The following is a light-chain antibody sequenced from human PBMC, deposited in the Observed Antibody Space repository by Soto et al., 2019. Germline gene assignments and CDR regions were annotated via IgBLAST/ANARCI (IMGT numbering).Light chain of an antibody. CDR1: QGISSY. V-gene: IGKV1-9*01. CDR3: QQLNRYPYT. J-gene: IGKJ2*01. CDR2: AAS. Sequence: DIQLTQSPSFLSASAGDRVTITCRASQGISSYLAWYQQKPGKAPKLLIYAASTLQSGVPSRFSGSGSGTEFTLTISSLQPEDFATYYCQQLNRYPYTFGQGTKLEIK.